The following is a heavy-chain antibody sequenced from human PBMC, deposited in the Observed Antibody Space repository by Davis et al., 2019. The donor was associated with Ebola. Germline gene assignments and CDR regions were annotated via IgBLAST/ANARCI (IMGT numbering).Heavy chain of an antibody. D-gene: IGHD3-22*01. CDR2: INIDGGRT. Sequence: GESLKISCAVSGFTFSSYWMHWVRQVPGKGLVWVSRINIDGGRTYYGDSVRGRFTISRDNAKNSLYLQMNSLRAEDTALYYCARGGVVVIGRYFDYWGQGTLVTVSS. CDR1: GFTFSSYW. V-gene: IGHV3-74*01. J-gene: IGHJ4*02. CDR3: ARGGVVVIGRYFDY.